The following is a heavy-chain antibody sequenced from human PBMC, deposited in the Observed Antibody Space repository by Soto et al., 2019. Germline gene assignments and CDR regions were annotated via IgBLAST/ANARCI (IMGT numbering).Heavy chain of an antibody. CDR2: IIPIFGTA. CDR1: GGTFSSYA. J-gene: IGHJ6*02. CDR3: ARDRQLVLLGYYYYGMGV. V-gene: IGHV1-69*13. Sequence: SVKLSCKASGGTFSSYAISWVRQAPGPGLEWMGGIIPIFGTANYAQKFQGRVTITADESTSTAYMGLSSLRSEDTAVYYCARDRQLVLLGYYYYGMGVWGQGTTVTVSS. D-gene: IGHD6-6*01.